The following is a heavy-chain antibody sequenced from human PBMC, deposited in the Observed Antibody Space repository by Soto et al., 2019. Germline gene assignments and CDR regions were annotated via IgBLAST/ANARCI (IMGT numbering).Heavy chain of an antibody. CDR1: GFTFSSYG. V-gene: IGHV3-33*01. J-gene: IGHJ3*02. Sequence: PGGSLSLSCAASGFTFSSYGMHWVRQAPGKGLEWVAVIWYDGSNKYYADSVKGRFTISRDNSKNTLYLQMNSLRAEDTAVYYCARGFCGGDCYMLDAFDIWGQGTMVTVSS. CDR2: IWYDGSNK. D-gene: IGHD2-21*02. CDR3: ARGFCGGDCYMLDAFDI.